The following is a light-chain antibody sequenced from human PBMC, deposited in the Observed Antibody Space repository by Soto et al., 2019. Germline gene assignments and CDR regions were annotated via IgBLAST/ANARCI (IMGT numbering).Light chain of an antibody. CDR1: SSNIGTNT. Sequence: QSVLTQPPSASGTPGQRVTISCSGGSSNIGTNTVNWYQQLPGTAPKLLIHISDQRPSGVPDRFSGSKSGASASLAISGLQSEDAADYYCAAWDDSLNGPVFGGGTKVTVL. CDR3: AAWDDSLNGPV. CDR2: ISD. V-gene: IGLV1-44*01. J-gene: IGLJ2*01.